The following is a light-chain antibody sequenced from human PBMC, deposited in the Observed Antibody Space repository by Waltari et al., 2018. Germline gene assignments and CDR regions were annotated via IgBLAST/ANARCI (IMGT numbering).Light chain of an antibody. V-gene: IGKV3-20*01. CDR2: DTS. CDR1: QSISRAL. CDR3: QHYVRLPAT. Sequence: EILLTQSPGTLSLSPGERATLSCRASQSISRALAWYQQKPGQAPRLLIFDTSKRATGSPDRFRGSGSGTDFSLTISRLEPEDFXVYYCQHYVRLPATFGQGTKVEIK. J-gene: IGKJ2*01.